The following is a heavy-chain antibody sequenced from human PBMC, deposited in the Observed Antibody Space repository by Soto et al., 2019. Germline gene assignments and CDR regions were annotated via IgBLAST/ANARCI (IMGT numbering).Heavy chain of an antibody. Sequence: SETLSLTCAVSGGSISSGGYSWSWIRQPPGKGLEWIGYIYHSGSTNYNPSLKSRVTISVDTSKNQFSLKLSSVTAADTAVYYCARAHSSGWPYFDYWGQGTLVTVSS. CDR1: GGSISSGGYS. CDR2: IYHSGST. J-gene: IGHJ4*02. V-gene: IGHV4-30-2*01. CDR3: ARAHSSGWPYFDY. D-gene: IGHD6-19*01.